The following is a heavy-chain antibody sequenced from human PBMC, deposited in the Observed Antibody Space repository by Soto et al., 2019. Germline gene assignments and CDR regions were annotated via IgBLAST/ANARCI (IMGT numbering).Heavy chain of an antibody. CDR3: ARHGFGRTTYYDILTGYYIGPHFDY. CDR1: GGSSSSYY. V-gene: IGHV4-59*08. J-gene: IGHJ4*02. CDR2: IYYSGST. Sequence: SETLSLTCTVSGGSSSSYYWSWIRQPPGKGLEWIGYIYYSGSTNYNPSLKSRVAISVDTSKNQFSLKLSSVTAADTAVYYCARHGFGRTTYYDILTGYYIGPHFDYWGQGTLVTVSS. D-gene: IGHD3-9*01.